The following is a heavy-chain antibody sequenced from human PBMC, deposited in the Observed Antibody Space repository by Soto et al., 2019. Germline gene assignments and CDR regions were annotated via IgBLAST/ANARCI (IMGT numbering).Heavy chain of an antibody. CDR2: IIPIFGTA. Sequence: SVKVSCKASGGTFSSYAISWVRQAPGQGLEWMGGIIPIFGTANYAQKFQGRVTITADESTSTAYMELSSLRSEDTAVYYCASTDCSGGSCFLSSYFDYWGQGTLVTVSS. CDR3: ASTDCSGGSCFLSSYFDY. CDR1: GGTFSSYA. D-gene: IGHD2-15*01. J-gene: IGHJ4*02. V-gene: IGHV1-69*13.